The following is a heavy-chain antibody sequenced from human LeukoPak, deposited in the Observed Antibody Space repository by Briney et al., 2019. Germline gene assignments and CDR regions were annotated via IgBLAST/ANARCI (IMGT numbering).Heavy chain of an antibody. CDR1: GFTFSNYG. CDR2: IRSDGINK. D-gene: IGHD6-13*01. V-gene: IGHV3-30*02. CDR3: AKEGGRSWYSVSYYMDV. J-gene: IGHJ6*03. Sequence: GGSLRLSCAASGFTFSNYGMHWVRQAPGKGLEWVAFIRSDGINKYHADSVKGRFTISRDNSKNTLYLQMNSLRAEDTAVYYCAKEGGRSWYSVSYYMDVWGKGTTVTISS.